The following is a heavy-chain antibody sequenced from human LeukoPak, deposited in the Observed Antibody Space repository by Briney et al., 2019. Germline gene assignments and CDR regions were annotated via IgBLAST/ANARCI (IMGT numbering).Heavy chain of an antibody. CDR3: AGERITPDYYYGMDV. CDR2: IWYDGSNK. Sequence: PGGSLRLSCAASGFTFSSYGMHWVRQAPGKGLEWVAVIWYDGSNKYYADSVKGRFTISRDNSKNTLYLQMNSLRAEDTAVYYCAGERITPDYYYGMDVWGQGTTVTVSS. J-gene: IGHJ6*02. CDR1: GFTFSSYG. V-gene: IGHV3-33*01. D-gene: IGHD4-23*01.